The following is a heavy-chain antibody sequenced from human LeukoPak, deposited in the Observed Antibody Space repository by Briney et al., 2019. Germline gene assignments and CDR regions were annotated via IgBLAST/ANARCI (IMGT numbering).Heavy chain of an antibody. D-gene: IGHD3-22*01. Sequence: SETLSLTCAVCGGSFSGYYWSWIRQPPGKGLEWIGEINHSGSTNYNPSLKSRVTISVDTSKNQFSLKLSSVTAADTAVYYCARGRYQYYYDSSGYLYWFDYWGQGTLVTVSS. CDR3: ARGRYQYYYDSSGYLYWFDY. J-gene: IGHJ4*02. CDR2: INHSGST. CDR1: GGSFSGYY. V-gene: IGHV4-34*01.